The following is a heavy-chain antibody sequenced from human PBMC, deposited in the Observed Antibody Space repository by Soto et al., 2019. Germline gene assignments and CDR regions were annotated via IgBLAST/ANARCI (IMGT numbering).Heavy chain of an antibody. CDR1: GFTFSSYS. V-gene: IGHV3-48*02. CDR2: ISSSSSTI. J-gene: IGHJ4*02. Sequence: EVQLVESGGGLVQPGGSLRLSCAASGFTFSSYSMNWVRQAPGQGLEWVSYISSSSSTIYYADSVKGRFTISRDNAKNSLYLQMNSLRDEDTAVYYCARDKYDILTGYYYFDYCGQGTLVTVSS. D-gene: IGHD3-9*01. CDR3: ARDKYDILTGYYYFDY.